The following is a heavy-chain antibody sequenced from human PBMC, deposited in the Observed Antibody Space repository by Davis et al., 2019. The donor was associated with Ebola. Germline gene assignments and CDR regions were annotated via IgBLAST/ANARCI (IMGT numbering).Heavy chain of an antibody. V-gene: IGHV1-69*13. CDR1: GGTFSSYA. CDR3: ARGAIAASGNPHLGH. J-gene: IGHJ4*02. CDR2: IIPIFGTA. D-gene: IGHD6-13*01. Sequence: AASVKVSCKAFGGTFSSYAISWVRQAPGQGLEWMGGIIPIFGTANYAQKFQGRVTITADESTSTAYMELSSLRSEDTAVYYCARGAIAASGNPHLGHWGQGTLVTVSS.